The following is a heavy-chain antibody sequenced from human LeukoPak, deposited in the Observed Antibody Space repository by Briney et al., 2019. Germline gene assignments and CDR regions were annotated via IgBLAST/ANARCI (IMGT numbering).Heavy chain of an antibody. Sequence: SAKVSCKASGGTFSSYAISWVRQAPGQGLEWMGGIIPIFGTANYAQKFQGRVTITTDESTSTAYMELSSLRSEDTAVYYCARDRALDSYSYFDYWGQGTLVTVSS. V-gene: IGHV1-69*05. CDR3: ARDRALDSYSYFDY. J-gene: IGHJ4*02. CDR2: IIPIFGTA. D-gene: IGHD3-22*01. CDR1: GGTFSSYA.